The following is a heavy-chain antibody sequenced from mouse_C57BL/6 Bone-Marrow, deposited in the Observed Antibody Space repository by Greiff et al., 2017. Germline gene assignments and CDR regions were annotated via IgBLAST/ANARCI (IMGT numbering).Heavy chain of an antibody. Sequence: VQLKQSGAELVRPGASVKLSCKASGYTFTDYYINWVKQRPGQGLEWIARIYPGSGNTYYNEKFKGKATLTAEKSSSTAYMQLSSLTSEDSAVYFCARNLGGNYDYWGQGTTLTVSS. D-gene: IGHD1-1*02. J-gene: IGHJ2*01. V-gene: IGHV1-76*01. CDR1: GYTFTDYY. CDR2: IYPGSGNT. CDR3: ARNLGGNYDY.